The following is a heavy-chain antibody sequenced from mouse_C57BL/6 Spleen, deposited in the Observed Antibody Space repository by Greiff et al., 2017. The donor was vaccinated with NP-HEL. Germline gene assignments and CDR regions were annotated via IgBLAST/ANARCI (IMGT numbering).Heavy chain of an antibody. CDR2: ISYDGSN. CDR1: GYSITSGYY. V-gene: IGHV3-6*01. J-gene: IGHJ2*01. Sequence: EVQVVESGPGLVKPSQSLSLTCSVTGYSITSGYYWNWIRQFPGNKLEWMGYISYDGSNNYNPSLKNRISITRDTSKNQFFLKLNSVTTEDTATYYCARDQVYYGNPLDYWGQGTTLTVSS. CDR3: ARDQVYYGNPLDY. D-gene: IGHD2-1*01.